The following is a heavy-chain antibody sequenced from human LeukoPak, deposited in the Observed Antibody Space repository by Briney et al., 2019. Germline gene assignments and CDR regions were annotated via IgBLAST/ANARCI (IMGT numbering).Heavy chain of an antibody. CDR1: GGSISSSTYY. CDR2: IYSSGRT. J-gene: IGHJ4*02. Sequence: SQTLSLTCNVSGGSISSSTYYWSWIRQPAGKGLEWIGRIYSSGRTNYNPSLKSRVTISVDTSKNQFSLNLSSVTAADTAVYYCARDIHTSDWTKFDYWGRGTSVTVSS. CDR3: ARDIHTSDWTKFDY. D-gene: IGHD6-19*01. V-gene: IGHV4-61*02.